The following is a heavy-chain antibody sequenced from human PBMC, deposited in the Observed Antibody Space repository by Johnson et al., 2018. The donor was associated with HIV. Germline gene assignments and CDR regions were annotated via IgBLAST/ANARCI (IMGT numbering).Heavy chain of an antibody. J-gene: IGHJ3*02. Sequence: VQLVESGGGLVQPGGSLRLSCAASGFTFSSYAMSWVRQAPGKGLEWVANIKQDGSEKYYVDSVKGRFTISRDNAKNSLYMQMNSLRAEDTAVYYCARDSSSWYPPEDAFDIWGQGTMVTVSS. CDR2: IKQDGSEK. D-gene: IGHD6-13*01. CDR1: GFTFSSYA. CDR3: ARDSSSWYPPEDAFDI. V-gene: IGHV3-7*03.